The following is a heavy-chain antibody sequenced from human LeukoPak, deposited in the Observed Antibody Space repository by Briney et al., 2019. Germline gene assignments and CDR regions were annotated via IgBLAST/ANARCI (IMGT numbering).Heavy chain of an antibody. Sequence: GGSLRLSCAASGFTFNSYEMNWVCQTPGKGLEWVSYIGSSGSTIYYADSVKGRFTISRDNAKNSLYLQMNSLRAEDTAVYYCARERDRQLDAFDIWGQGTMVTVSS. CDR1: GFTFNSYE. CDR3: ARERDRQLDAFDI. V-gene: IGHV3-48*03. J-gene: IGHJ3*02. CDR2: IGSSGSTI. D-gene: IGHD6-13*01.